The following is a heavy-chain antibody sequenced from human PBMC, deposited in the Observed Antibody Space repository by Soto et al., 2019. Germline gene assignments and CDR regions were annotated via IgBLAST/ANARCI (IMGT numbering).Heavy chain of an antibody. V-gene: IGHV2-5*01. CDR2: IYWNDDK. CDR3: AHRLISIVGALFDY. Sequence: SGPTLVKPTQTLTLTCTFSGFSLSTSGVGVGWIRQPPGKALEWLALIYWNDDKRYSPSLKSRLTITKDNSKNQVVLTMTNMDPVDTATYYCAHRLISIVGALFDYWGQGTLVTVSS. D-gene: IGHD1-26*01. J-gene: IGHJ4*02. CDR1: GFSLSTSGVG.